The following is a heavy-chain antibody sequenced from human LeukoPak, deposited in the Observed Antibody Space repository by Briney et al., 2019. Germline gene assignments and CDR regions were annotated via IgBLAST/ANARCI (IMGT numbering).Heavy chain of an antibody. CDR2: ISGSGGST. J-gene: IGHJ4*02. CDR1: GFTFSSYA. Sequence: PAGSLRLSCAASGFTFSSYAMSWVRQAPGKGLEWVSAISGSGGSTYYADSVKGRFTISRDNSKNTLYLQMNSLRAEDTAVYYCAKDRRYSYGPTDYWGQGTLVTVSS. D-gene: IGHD5-18*01. CDR3: AKDRRYSYGPTDY. V-gene: IGHV3-23*01.